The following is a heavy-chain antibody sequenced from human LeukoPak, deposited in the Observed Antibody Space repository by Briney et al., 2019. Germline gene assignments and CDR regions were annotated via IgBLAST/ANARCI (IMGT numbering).Heavy chain of an antibody. Sequence: SETLSLTCTVSGGSISSSSYYWGWIRQPPGKGLEWIGTIYYSGSTYYNPSLKSRVTISVDTSKNQFSLKLRSVTAADTAVYYCARIAVTGQRAFDYWGQGTLVTVSS. CDR2: IYYSGST. D-gene: IGHD6-19*01. J-gene: IGHJ4*02. CDR3: ARIAVTGQRAFDY. CDR1: GGSISSSSYY. V-gene: IGHV4-39*07.